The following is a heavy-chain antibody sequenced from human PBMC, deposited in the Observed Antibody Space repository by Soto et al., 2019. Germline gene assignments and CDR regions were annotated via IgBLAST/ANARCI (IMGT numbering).Heavy chain of an antibody. CDR1: GYTLTGLS. D-gene: IGHD1-26*01. J-gene: IGHJ6*02. CDR3: ATSSGSYYPGLDV. CDR2: FDPEDGET. Sequence: ASGKVSWKVSGYTLTGLSMRWVRHPPGKGLEWMGGFDPEDGETIYAQKFQGRVTMTEDTSTDTAYMELSSLRSEETAVYYCATSSGSYYPGLDVRGQGTTVTLSS. V-gene: IGHV1-24*01.